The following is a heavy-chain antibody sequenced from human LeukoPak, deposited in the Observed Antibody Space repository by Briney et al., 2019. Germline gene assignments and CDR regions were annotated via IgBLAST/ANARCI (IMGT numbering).Heavy chain of an antibody. CDR1: GFTFSSYG. CDR2: IWFDGSNK. CDR3: ASLRSGPRYGMDV. D-gene: IGHD3-3*01. V-gene: IGHV3-33*01. J-gene: IGHJ6*02. Sequence: GGSLRLSCAASGFTFSSYGMYWVRQAPGKGLEWVAVIWFDGSNKYYADSVKGRFTISRDNSKSTLYLQMNSLRVEDTAVYYWASLRSGPRYGMDVWGQGTTVTVSS.